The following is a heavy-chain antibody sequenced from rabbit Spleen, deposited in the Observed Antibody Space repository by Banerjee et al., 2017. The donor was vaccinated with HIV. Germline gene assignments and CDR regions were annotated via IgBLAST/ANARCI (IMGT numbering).Heavy chain of an antibody. CDR3: ARDTSSSFSSYGMDL. J-gene: IGHJ6*01. CDR2: IDAGSSGFT. Sequence: QEQLVESGGDLVKPGASLTLTCTASGVSFSISSYICWVRQAPGKGLEWIACIDAGSSGFTYFATWAKGRFAISKTSSTTVTLQMTRLTAADTATYFCARDTSSSFSSYGMDLWGPGTLVTVS. D-gene: IGHD1-1*01. CDR1: GVSFSISSY. V-gene: IGHV1S45*01.